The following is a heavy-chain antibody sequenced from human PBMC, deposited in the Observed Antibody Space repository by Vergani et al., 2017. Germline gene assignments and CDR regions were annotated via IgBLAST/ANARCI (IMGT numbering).Heavy chain of an antibody. D-gene: IGHD6-13*01. Sequence: QVPLQQWGAGLLKPSETLSLTCAVYGGSFSGYFWSWLRQPPGKGLEWIGEVNHSGSTIYNPSLKSRVTISVDTSKNQFSLKLSSVTAADTAVYYCARGKLVPYYDYYAMDVWGQGTTVTVSS. CDR2: VNHSGST. CDR3: ARGKLVPYYDYYAMDV. V-gene: IGHV4-34*01. J-gene: IGHJ6*02. CDR1: GGSFSGYF.